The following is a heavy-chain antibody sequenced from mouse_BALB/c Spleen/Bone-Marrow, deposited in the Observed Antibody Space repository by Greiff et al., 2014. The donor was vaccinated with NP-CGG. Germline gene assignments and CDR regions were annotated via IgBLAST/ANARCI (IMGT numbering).Heavy chain of an antibody. Sequence: QVQLKESGAELMKPGASVKISCKATGYTFSSYWIEWVKQRPGHGLEWIGEILPGSGGTNYNEKFKGKAIFTADTSSNTAYMQLNSLTSEDSAVYYCARSMDYWGQGTSVTVSS. CDR3: ARSMDY. CDR1: GYTFSSYW. V-gene: IGHV1-9*01. CDR2: ILPGSGGT. J-gene: IGHJ4*01.